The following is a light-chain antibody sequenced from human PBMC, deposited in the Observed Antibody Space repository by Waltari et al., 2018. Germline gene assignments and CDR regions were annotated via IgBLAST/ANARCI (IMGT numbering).Light chain of an antibody. CDR3: QQYGRAPLT. Sequence: EVVLTQSPGTLSLFPGERATLSCRASQSVGSGYLAWYQQKVGQAPRLLIYGATSRATGVPDRFSCTESGTDFTLSISRLEPEDSAVYFCQQYGRAPLTFGPGTKVEIK. J-gene: IGKJ3*01. V-gene: IGKV3-20*01. CDR1: QSVGSGY. CDR2: GAT.